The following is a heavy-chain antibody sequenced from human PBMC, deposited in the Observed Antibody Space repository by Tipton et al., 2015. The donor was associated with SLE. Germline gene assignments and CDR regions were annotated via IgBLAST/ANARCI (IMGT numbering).Heavy chain of an antibody. J-gene: IGHJ3*02. CDR1: GYNFSDFD. D-gene: IGHD4-23*01. CDR2: INPNSGGT. Sequence: QLVQSGAEVKKPGASVRVSCKASGYNFSDFDIHWVRQAPGQGLEWMGWINPNSGGTNYAQKFQGRVTMTRDTSISTAYMELSRLRSDDTAVYYCARDSTMVVTPDAFDIWGQGTMVTVSS. V-gene: IGHV1-2*02. CDR3: ARDSTMVVTPDAFDI.